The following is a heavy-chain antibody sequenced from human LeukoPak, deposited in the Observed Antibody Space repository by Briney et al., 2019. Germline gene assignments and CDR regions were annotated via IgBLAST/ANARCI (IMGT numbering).Heavy chain of an antibody. CDR3: AKDRYYYGSGSYYNEVGFFDY. J-gene: IGHJ4*02. CDR1: GFTFSSYG. Sequence: GGSLRLSCAASGFTFSSYGMHWVRQAPGKGLEWVAFIRYDGSNKYYADSVKGRFTISRDNSKNTLYLQMNSLRAEDTAVYYCAKDRYYYGSGSYYNEVGFFDYWGQGTLVTVSS. D-gene: IGHD3-10*01. CDR2: IRYDGSNK. V-gene: IGHV3-30*02.